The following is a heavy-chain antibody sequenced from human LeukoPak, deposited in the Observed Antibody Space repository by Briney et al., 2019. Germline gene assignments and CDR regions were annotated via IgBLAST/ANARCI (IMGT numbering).Heavy chain of an antibody. Sequence: GGSLRLSCAASGFTVSSNYMSWVRQAPGKGLEWVSVIYSGGSTYYADSVKGRFTISRDNSKNTLSLQMNNLRAGDSAVYYCAKTMSAPFDFWGQGILVTVSS. CDR1: GFTVSSNY. J-gene: IGHJ4*02. V-gene: IGHV3-53*01. CDR3: AKTMSAPFDF. CDR2: IYSGGST. D-gene: IGHD1/OR15-1a*01.